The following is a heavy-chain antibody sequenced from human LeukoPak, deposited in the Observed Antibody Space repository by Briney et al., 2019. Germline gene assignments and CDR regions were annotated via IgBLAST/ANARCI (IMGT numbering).Heavy chain of an antibody. V-gene: IGHV3-30*03. CDR2: ISYDGSIE. J-gene: IGHJ4*02. D-gene: IGHD3-16*02. CDR1: GFSFSSYG. Sequence: GRSLRLSCAASGFSFSSYGMHWVRQAPGKGLEWVAVISYDGSIEYYADSVKGRFTISRDNSKNTLYLQMNSLRAEDTAAYYCARSPFGGVIVIGDYWGQGTLVTVSS. CDR3: ARSPFGGVIVIGDY.